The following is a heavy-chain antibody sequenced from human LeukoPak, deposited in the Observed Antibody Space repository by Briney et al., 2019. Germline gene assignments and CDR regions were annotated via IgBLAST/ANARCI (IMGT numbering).Heavy chain of an antibody. CDR1: GGSISSHY. CDR3: AYSRVGYFFDY. CDR2: IYYSGST. V-gene: IGHV4-59*11. D-gene: IGHD1-26*01. Sequence: PSETLSLTCTVSGGSISSHYWSWIRQPPGKGLEWIGYIYYSGSTNYNPSLQSRVTISVDTSKNQFSLKLSSVTAADTAVYYCAYSRVGYFFDYWGQGTLVTVSS. J-gene: IGHJ4*02.